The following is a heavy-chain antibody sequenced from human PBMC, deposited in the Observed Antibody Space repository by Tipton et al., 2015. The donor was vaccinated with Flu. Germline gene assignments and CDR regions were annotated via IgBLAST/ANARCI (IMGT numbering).Heavy chain of an antibody. D-gene: IGHD6-13*01. CDR3: ASVPYSSSCFGHINWFDP. CDR2: IYYSGST. CDR1: GGSISSGGYY. J-gene: IGHJ5*02. Sequence: TLSLTCTVSGGSISSGGYYWSWIRQHPGKGLEWIGYIYYSGSTYYNPSLKSRVTISVDTPKNQFSLKLSSVTAADTAVYYCASVPYSSSCFGHINWFDPWGQGTLVTVSS. V-gene: IGHV4-31*03.